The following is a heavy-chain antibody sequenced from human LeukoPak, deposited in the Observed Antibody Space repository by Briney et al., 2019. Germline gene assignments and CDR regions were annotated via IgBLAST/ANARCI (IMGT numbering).Heavy chain of an antibody. CDR1: GGSISSYY. V-gene: IGHV4-59*08. J-gene: IGHJ4*02. D-gene: IGHD2-21*02. CDR2: IYYSGST. Sequence: KSSETLSLTCTVSGGSISSYYWSWIRQPPGKGLEWIGYIYYSGSTNYNPSLKSRVTISVDTSKNQFSLKLSSVTAADTAVYYCARLEGDGYYFDYWGQGTLVTVSS. CDR3: ARLEGDGYYFDY.